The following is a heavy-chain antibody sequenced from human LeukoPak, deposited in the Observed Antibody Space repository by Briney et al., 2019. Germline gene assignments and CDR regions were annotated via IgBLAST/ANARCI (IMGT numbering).Heavy chain of an antibody. J-gene: IGHJ3*02. CDR1: GFTFSSYE. CDR2: ISSSGSTI. V-gene: IGHV3-48*03. CDR3: ARERPSWDAFDI. Sequence: GGSLRLSCAASGFTFSSYEMNWVLQAPGKGLEWVSYISSSGSTIYYADSVKGRFTISRDNAKNSLYLQMNSLRAEDTAVYYCARERPSWDAFDIWGQGTMVTVSS.